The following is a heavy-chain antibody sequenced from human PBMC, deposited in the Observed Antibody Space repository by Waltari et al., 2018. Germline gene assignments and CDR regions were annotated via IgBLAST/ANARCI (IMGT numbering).Heavy chain of an antibody. J-gene: IGHJ2*01. CDR2: ISSDGTIK. V-gene: IGHV3-30*03. Sequence: VQLVESGGGVVQPGKSLRLSCADSGLTFRNYGMYWVRQAPGKGLEMVAAISSDGTIKAYADSVRGRVTISRDNSENTLHLQMNGLKIEDTAMYHCVSAVWWFDLWGRGTLVIVAS. CDR1: GLTFRNYG. CDR3: VSAVWWFDL.